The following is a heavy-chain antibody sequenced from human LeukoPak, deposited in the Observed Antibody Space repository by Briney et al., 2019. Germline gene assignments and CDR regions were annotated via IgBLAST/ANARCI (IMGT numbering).Heavy chain of an antibody. CDR1: GFTFSSYG. Sequence: GGSLRLSCAASGFTFSSYGMHWVRQAPGKGLEWVAFIRYDGSNKYYADSVKGRFTSSRDSSKNTLYLQMNSLRAEDTAVYYCAKDTLRAPYSGSYQGYYFDYWGQGTLVTVSS. J-gene: IGHJ4*02. V-gene: IGHV3-30*02. CDR3: AKDTLRAPYSGSYQGYYFDY. CDR2: IRYDGSNK. D-gene: IGHD1-26*01.